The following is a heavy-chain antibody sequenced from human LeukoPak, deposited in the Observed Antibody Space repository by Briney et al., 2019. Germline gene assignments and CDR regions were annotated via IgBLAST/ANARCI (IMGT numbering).Heavy chain of an antibody. V-gene: IGHV1-69*05. CDR1: GGTFSSYA. CDR2: IIPIFGTA. Sequence: EASVKVSCKASGGTFSSYAIRWVRQAPGQGLEWMGGIIPIFGTANYAQEFQGRVTITTDESTSTAYMELSSLRSEDTAVYYCASGLTRLTIFGVVIRPQDYYYYMDVWGKGTTVTVSS. J-gene: IGHJ6*03. D-gene: IGHD3-3*01. CDR3: ASGLTRLTIFGVVIRPQDYYYYMDV.